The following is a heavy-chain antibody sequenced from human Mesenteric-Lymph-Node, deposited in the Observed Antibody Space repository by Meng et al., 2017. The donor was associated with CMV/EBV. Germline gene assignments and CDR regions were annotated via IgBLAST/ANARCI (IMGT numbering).Heavy chain of an antibody. J-gene: IGHJ6*02. Sequence: GESLKISCTASGFTFTSYGMSWVRQAPGKGLEWVSGISGGGDNTYYADSVKGRFTISRDNSKNTLFLQMNSLRVEDTAVYYCAGDPGLPNGMNVWGQGTTVTVSS. CDR2: ISGGGDNT. D-gene: IGHD4-11*01. CDR1: GFTFTSYG. CDR3: AGDPGLPNGMNV. V-gene: IGHV3-23*01.